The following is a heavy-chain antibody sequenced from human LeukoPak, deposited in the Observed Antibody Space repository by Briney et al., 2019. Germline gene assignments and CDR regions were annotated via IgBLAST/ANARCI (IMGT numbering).Heavy chain of an antibody. D-gene: IGHD4-17*01. J-gene: IGHJ5*02. V-gene: IGHV4-31*03. CDR2: IYYSGGT. CDR3: ARHLTTVTTAWFDP. Sequence: PSETLSLTCTVSGGSISSGGYYWSWIRQHPGKGLEWIGYIYYSGGTYYNPSLKSRVTISVDTSKNQFSLKLSSVTAADTAVYYCARHLTTVTTAWFDPWGQGTLVTVSS. CDR1: GGSISSGGYY.